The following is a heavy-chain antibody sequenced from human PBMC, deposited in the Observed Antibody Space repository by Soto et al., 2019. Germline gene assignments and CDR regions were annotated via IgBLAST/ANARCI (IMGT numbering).Heavy chain of an antibody. V-gene: IGHV3-30*18. CDR1: GFVFSRYG. D-gene: IGHD2-2*01. Sequence: PGGSLRLSCVASGFVFSRYGMHWVRQAPGKGLEWVAVISYDGSSKFHSDSLKGRFTISRDNSKNTLYLQMNSLRPEDTAVYYCAKDGRDSTSCYCNDWGQGILVTVSS. J-gene: IGHJ4*02. CDR3: AKDGRDSTSCYCND. CDR2: ISYDGSSK.